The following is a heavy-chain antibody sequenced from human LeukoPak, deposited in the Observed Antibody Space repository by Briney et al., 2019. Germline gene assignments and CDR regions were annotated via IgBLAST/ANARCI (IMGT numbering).Heavy chain of an antibody. J-gene: IGHJ4*02. CDR2: MNPNSGNT. V-gene: IGHV1-8*01. D-gene: IGHD1-7*01. CDR1: GYTFTSYD. Sequence: ASVKVSCKASGYTFTSYDINWVRQAPGQGLEWMGWMNPNSGNTGYAQKFQGRVTMTRNTSISTAYMELSSLRSEDTAVYYCARAHRTTGTTGFGYWGQGTLVTVSS. CDR3: ARAHRTTGTTGFGY.